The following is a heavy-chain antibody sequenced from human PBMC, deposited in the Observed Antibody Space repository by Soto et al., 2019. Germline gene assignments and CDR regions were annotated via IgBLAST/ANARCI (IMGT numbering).Heavy chain of an antibody. CDR1: GGSISSSNW. V-gene: IGHV4-4*02. CDR3: ASLSGDFWSGYSGYYYYGMDV. CDR2: IYHSGST. Sequence: QVQLQESGPGLVKPSGTLSLTCAVSGGSISSSNWWSWVRQPPGKGLEWIGEIYHSGSTNYNPSPKSRVTISVDKSKNQFSLKLSSVTAADTAVYYCASLSGDFWSGYSGYYYYGMDVWGQGTTVTVSS. D-gene: IGHD3-3*01. J-gene: IGHJ6*02.